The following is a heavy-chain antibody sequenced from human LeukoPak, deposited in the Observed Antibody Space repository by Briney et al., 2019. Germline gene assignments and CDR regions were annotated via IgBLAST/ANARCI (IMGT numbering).Heavy chain of an antibody. Sequence: GGSLRLSCAASGFTFSSSAMSWVRQAPGKGLEWVSAISNNGGYTYYADSVQGRFTISRDNSKNTLYLQMNSLRVEDTAVYYCAKDPGDYGDYWGQGTLVTVSS. CDR1: GFTFSSSA. J-gene: IGHJ4*02. V-gene: IGHV3-23*01. CDR3: AKDPGDYGDY. CDR2: ISNNGGYT.